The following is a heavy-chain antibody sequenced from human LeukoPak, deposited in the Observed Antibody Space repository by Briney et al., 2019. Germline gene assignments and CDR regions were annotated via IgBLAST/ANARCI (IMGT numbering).Heavy chain of an antibody. V-gene: IGHV3-53*01. Sequence: TGGSLRLSCAASGFTVSSNYMSWLRQAPGQGLEWVSVIYSGGSTYYADSVKGRFTISRVNSKNTLYLQMNSLRAEATAVYYCASDPIAVAGYYFDYGGQGTLVTVTS. CDR1: GFTVSSNY. CDR3: ASDPIAVAGYYFDY. CDR2: IYSGGST. D-gene: IGHD6-19*01. J-gene: IGHJ4*02.